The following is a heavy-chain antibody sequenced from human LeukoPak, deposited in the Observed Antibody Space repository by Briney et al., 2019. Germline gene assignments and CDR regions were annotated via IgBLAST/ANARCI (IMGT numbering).Heavy chain of an antibody. CDR2: ISSSSSTI. V-gene: IGHV3-48*01. J-gene: IGHJ4*02. D-gene: IGHD1-1*01. Sequence: PGGSLRLSXAASGFTFSSYSMNWVRQAPGKGMEWVSFISSSSSTIYYADSVKGRFTISRDNAKNSLYLQMNSLRAEDTAVYYCARDRLTYNWNDVGPFDYWGQGTLVTVSS. CDR1: GFTFSSYS. CDR3: ARDRLTYNWNDVGPFDY.